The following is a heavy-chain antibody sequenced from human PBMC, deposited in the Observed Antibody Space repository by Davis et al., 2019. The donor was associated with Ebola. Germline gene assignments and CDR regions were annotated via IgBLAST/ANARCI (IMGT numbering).Heavy chain of an antibody. CDR1: SYTFTGFN. D-gene: IGHD2-21*01. CDR3: ARTACGGGCPRGFEFDS. Sequence: ASVMVSCKTSSYTFTGFNIHWVRQAAGQGLDWMGWINPNNGGTHYAQRFQGRVTITRDTSIITANMQLTSLISDDTAVYYCARTACGGGCPRGFEFDSWGQGTPVSVSS. V-gene: IGHV1-2*02. CDR2: INPNNGGT. J-gene: IGHJ4*02.